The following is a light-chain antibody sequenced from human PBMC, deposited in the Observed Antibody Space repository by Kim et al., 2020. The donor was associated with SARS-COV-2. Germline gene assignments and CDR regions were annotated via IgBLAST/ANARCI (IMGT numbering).Light chain of an antibody. CDR2: DVS. Sequence: QSALTQPASVSGSPGQSITISCTGTSSDVGGYNYVSWYQQHPGKAPKLMIYDVSKRPSGVSNRFPGYKSGNTASLTISGLQAEDEADYYCSSYTSSSTYVFGTGTKVTVL. CDR3: SSYTSSSTYV. CDR1: SSDVGGYNY. J-gene: IGLJ1*01. V-gene: IGLV2-14*01.